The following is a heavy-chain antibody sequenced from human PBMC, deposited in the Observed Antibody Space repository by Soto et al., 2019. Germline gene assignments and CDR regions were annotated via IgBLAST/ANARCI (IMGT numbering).Heavy chain of an antibody. J-gene: IGHJ6*02. CDR1: GGSFSGYY. Sequence: PSETLSLTCAVYGGSFSGYYWSWIRQPPGKGLEWIGEINHSGSTNYNPSLKSRVTISVDTSKNQFSLKLSSVTAADTAVYYCAGGAGYYYYGMDVWGQGTTVTV. D-gene: IGHD3-10*01. CDR3: AGGAGYYYYGMDV. V-gene: IGHV4-34*01. CDR2: INHSGST.